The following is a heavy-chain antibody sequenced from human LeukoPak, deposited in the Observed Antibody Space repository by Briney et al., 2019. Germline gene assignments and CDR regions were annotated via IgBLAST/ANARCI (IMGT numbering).Heavy chain of an antibody. CDR1: RFTVSSNY. V-gene: IGHV3-53*01. D-gene: IGHD3-9*01. J-gene: IGHJ4*02. CDR3: AKEYTGYAYFDY. CDR2: IHSGGTT. Sequence: GGSLRLSCAASRFTVSSNYMSWVRQAPGKGLEWVSVIHSGGTTYYADSVKGRFTISRDSSKNTLFLQMNSLRADDTAVYYCAKEYTGYAYFDYWGQGTLVTVSS.